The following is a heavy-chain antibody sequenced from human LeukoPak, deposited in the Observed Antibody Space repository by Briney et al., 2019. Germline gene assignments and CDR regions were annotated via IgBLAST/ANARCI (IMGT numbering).Heavy chain of an antibody. CDR2: TTGSGVTS. J-gene: IGHJ4*02. CDR1: GFTFSSCA. Sequence: RGSLRLSCTASGFTFSSCAMSWVRQAPGKGLQWVSTTTGSGVTSYYADSVKGRFTISRDNSKNPLYLEMNSLRADDTAVYFCAKESTHVIEVHFDSWGQGTLVTVSS. CDR3: AKESTHVIEVHFDS. V-gene: IGHV3-23*01. D-gene: IGHD2/OR15-2a*01.